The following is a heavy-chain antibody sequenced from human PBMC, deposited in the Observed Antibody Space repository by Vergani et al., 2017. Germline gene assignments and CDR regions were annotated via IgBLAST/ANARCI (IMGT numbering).Heavy chain of an antibody. Sequence: EVHLLESGGGLVQPGGSLRLSCTASGFTFNNYAMSWVRQAPGKGLEWVSTIGAGGHNTYGAVSVKGRFTISRDNSKNTLFLQMSSLRAEDTAIYYCAKVGGDFWSAFDNWGQGSLVTVSS. CDR2: IGAGGHNT. J-gene: IGHJ4*02. V-gene: IGHV3-23*01. CDR3: AKVGGDFWSAFDN. CDR1: GFTFNNYA. D-gene: IGHD3-3*01.